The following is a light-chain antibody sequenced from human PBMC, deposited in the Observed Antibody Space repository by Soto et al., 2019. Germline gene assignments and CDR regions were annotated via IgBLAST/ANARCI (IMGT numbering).Light chain of an antibody. J-gene: IGKJ3*01. V-gene: IGKV1-27*01. CDR3: QKYSSVPV. Sequence: DIQMTQSPTSLSASVGDRVTITCRASQGIRNFVAWYQPKPGKAPKLLIYAATTLQSGVPSRFSGSGSGTDFTLTINSLQPEDVATYSCQKYSSVPVFGPGTKVEIK. CDR2: AAT. CDR1: QGIRNF.